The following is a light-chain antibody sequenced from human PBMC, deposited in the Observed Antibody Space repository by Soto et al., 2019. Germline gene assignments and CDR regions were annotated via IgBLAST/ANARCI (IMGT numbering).Light chain of an antibody. CDR2: DTS. CDR3: QRYNNWPLT. Sequence: EIIRSQCPPTLYIYPGEGVTLSCRASQGIGDTLAWYQHKPGQTPRLLIYDTSARATGVPARFSGSRSGTEFTLTINSLQSEDFAAYYCQRYNNWPLTFGGGTKVDI. V-gene: IGKV3-15*01. CDR1: QGIGDT. J-gene: IGKJ4*01.